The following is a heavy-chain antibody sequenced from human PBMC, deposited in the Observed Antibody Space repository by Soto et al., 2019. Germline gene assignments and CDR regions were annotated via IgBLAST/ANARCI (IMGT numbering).Heavy chain of an antibody. V-gene: IGHV4-30-2*01. CDR3: ARAAVTGWYFDL. CDR2: IYDSGGS. J-gene: IGHJ2*01. Sequence: QLQLQESGSGLVKPSQTLSLTCVVSGGSISSGGYSWSWIRQPPGVGLEWIGYIYDSGGSYYNPSLKSRVTISVDRSKNQFSLKLSSVTAADTAVYYCARAAVTGWYFDLWGRGTLVTVSS. D-gene: IGHD2-8*02. CDR1: GGSISSGGYS.